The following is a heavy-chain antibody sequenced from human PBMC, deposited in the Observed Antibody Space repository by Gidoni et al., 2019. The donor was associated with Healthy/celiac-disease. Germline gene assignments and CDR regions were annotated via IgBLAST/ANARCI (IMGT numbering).Heavy chain of an antibody. CDR1: GFTFSSYG. CDR3: ARDPAMGGNSDYFDY. D-gene: IGHD5-18*01. Sequence: QVQLVESGGGVVQPGRSLRLSCAASGFTFSSYGMHWVRQAPGKGLEWVAVIWYDGSNKYYADSVKGRFTISRDNSKNTLYLQMNSLRAEDTAVYYCARDPAMGGNSDYFDYWGQGTLVTVSS. V-gene: IGHV3-33*01. J-gene: IGHJ4*02. CDR2: IWYDGSNK.